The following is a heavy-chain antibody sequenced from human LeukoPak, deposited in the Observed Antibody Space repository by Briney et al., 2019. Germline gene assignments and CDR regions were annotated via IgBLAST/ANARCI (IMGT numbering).Heavy chain of an antibody. CDR2: ISSRGSTI. D-gene: IGHD3-22*01. CDR1: GFTFSSYE. Sequence: GGSLRLSCAASGFTFSSYEMNWVRQAPGKGLEWVSYISSRGSTIYYADSVKGRFTISRDNAKNSLYLQMNSLRAEDTAVYYCARVPNYYDSSGYYLGDAFDIWGQGTMVTVSS. J-gene: IGHJ3*02. V-gene: IGHV3-48*03. CDR3: ARVPNYYDSSGYYLGDAFDI.